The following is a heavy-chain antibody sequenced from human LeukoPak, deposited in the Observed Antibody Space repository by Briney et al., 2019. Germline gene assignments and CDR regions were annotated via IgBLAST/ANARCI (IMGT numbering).Heavy chain of an antibody. CDR3: ARFSSWYY. J-gene: IGHJ4*02. CDR2: IYYSGST. CDR1: GGSISSSSYY. D-gene: IGHD6-13*01. Sequence: SETLSLTCTDSGGSISSSSYYWGWIRQPPGKGLEWIGSIYYSGSTYYNPSLKSRVTISVDTSKNQFSLKLSSVTAADTAVYYCARFSSWYYWGQGTLVTVSS. V-gene: IGHV4-39*07.